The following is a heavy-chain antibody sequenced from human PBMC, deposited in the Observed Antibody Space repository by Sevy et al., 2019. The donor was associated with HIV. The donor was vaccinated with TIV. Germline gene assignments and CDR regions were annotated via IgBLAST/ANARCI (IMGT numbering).Heavy chain of an antibody. V-gene: IGHV3-15*07. CDR3: TTRGLIVATIIEDYYYYGMDV. CDR1: GFTFSNAW. CDR2: IKSKTDGGTT. J-gene: IGHJ6*02. Sequence: GGSLRLSCAASGFTFSNAWMNWVRQAPGKGLEWVGRIKSKTDGGTTDYAAPVKGRFTISRDDSKNTLYLQMNSLKTEDTAVYYCTTRGLIVATIIEDYYYYGMDVWGQGTPVTVSS. D-gene: IGHD5-12*01.